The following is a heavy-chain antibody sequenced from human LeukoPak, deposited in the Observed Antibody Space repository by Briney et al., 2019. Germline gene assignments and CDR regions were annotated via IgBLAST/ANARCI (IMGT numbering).Heavy chain of an antibody. D-gene: IGHD1-26*01. CDR1: GGSISSGGYY. CDR3: ASWGAGTFDY. CDR2: IYYSGST. Sequence: PSETLSLTCTVSGGSISSGGYYWSWIRQHPGKGLEWIGYIYYSGSTYYNPSLESRVTISVDTSKNQFSLKLSSVTAADTAVYYCASWGAGTFDYWGQGTLVTVSS. V-gene: IGHV4-31*03. J-gene: IGHJ4*02.